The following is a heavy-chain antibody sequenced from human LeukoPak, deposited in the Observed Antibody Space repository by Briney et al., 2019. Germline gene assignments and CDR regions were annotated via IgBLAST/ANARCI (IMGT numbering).Heavy chain of an antibody. Sequence: PSETLSLTCTVSGGSISSSSYYWGWIRQPPGKGLEWIGSIYYSGSTYYNPSLKSRVTISLDTSKNQFSLKLSSVTAADTAVYDCARDTWNYDYFDYWGQGTLVTVSS. V-gene: IGHV4-39*07. D-gene: IGHD1-7*01. CDR2: IYYSGST. CDR3: ARDTWNYDYFDY. CDR1: GGSISSSSYY. J-gene: IGHJ4*02.